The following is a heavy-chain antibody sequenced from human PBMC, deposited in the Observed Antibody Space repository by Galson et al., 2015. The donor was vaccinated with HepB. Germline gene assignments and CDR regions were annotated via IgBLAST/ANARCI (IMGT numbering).Heavy chain of an antibody. CDR3: AREDWGLNAY. D-gene: IGHD7-27*01. V-gene: IGHV3-73*01. Sequence: SLRLSCAASGFTFSGSAIHWVRQASGKGLEWVGLIRSKGSNYATVYVASVKGRFTISRDNAKNSLYLQMNSLRAEDSAVYYCAREDWGLNAYWGQGTLVTVSS. J-gene: IGHJ4*02. CDR1: GFTFSGSA. CDR2: IRSKGSNYAT.